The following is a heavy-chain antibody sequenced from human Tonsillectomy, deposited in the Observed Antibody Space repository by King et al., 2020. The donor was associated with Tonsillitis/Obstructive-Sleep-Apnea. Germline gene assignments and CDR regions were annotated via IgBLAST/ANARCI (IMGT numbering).Heavy chain of an antibody. Sequence: QLVQSGAEVKKPGASVKVSCKASGYTFTSYGISWVRQAPGQGLEWMGWISGYNGNTNYAQKLQGRATMTTDTSTSTAYMELRSLRSEDRAVYHCAGGGGYYDSSGYYHYYVDQWGQGTLVTVSS. D-gene: IGHD3-22*01. J-gene: IGHJ4*02. CDR1: GYTFTSYG. V-gene: IGHV1-18*01. CDR2: ISGYNGNT. CDR3: AGGGGYYDSSGYYHYYVDQ.